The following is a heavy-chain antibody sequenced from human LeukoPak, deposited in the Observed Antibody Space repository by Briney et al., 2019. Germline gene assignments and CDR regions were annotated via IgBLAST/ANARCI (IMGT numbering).Heavy chain of an antibody. V-gene: IGHV4-4*07. CDR1: GGSISCYY. CDR2: IYTSGST. CDR3: ARVGPDCSSTSCYVNEYFQH. D-gene: IGHD2-2*01. J-gene: IGHJ1*01. Sequence: SETLSLTCTVSGGSISCYYWSWIRQPPGKGLEWIGRIYTSGSTNYNPSLKSRVTMSVDTSKSQFSLKLSSVTAADTAVYYCARVGPDCSSTSCYVNEYFQHWGQGTLVTVSS.